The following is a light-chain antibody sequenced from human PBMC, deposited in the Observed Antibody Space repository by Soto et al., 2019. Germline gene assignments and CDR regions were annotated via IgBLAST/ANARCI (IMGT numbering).Light chain of an antibody. Sequence: QSVLTQPRSVSGSPGQSVTISCTGTNSDIGNYNYVSWYQQHPGKAPKVIIYEVSKRPSGVPDRFSGSKSGNTASLTVSGLQAEDEGDYYCCSYGGGNNFYVSGTGTKLTVL. CDR2: EVS. CDR3: CSYGGGNNFYV. J-gene: IGLJ1*01. V-gene: IGLV2-11*01. CDR1: NSDIGNYNY.